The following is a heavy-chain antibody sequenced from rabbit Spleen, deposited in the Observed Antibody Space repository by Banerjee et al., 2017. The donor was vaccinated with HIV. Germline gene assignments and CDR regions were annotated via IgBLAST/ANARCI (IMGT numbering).Heavy chain of an antibody. CDR1: GFSFSNKAV. Sequence: QEQLVESGGGLVKPEGSLKLSCTASGFSFSNKAVMCWVRQAPGKGLEWIASINSFTGRPVYASWAKGRSTCSKASSTTVTLQMTSLTAADTATYFCARDLPDIIGWNFGFWGPGTLVTV. V-gene: IGHV1S45*01. J-gene: IGHJ3*01. CDR3: ARDLPDIIGWNFGF. D-gene: IGHD1-1*01. CDR2: INSFTGRP.